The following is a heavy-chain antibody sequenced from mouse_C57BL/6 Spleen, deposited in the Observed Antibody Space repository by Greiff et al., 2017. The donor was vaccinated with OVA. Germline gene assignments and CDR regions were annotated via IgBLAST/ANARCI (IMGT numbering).Heavy chain of an antibody. Sequence: EVKLMESGGDLVKPGGSPKLSCAASGFTFSSYGMSWVRQTPDKRLEWVATISSGGSNTYYPDSMKGRFTISRANATNTLTLQMSSLKSDDTAMHYCARRESFAYWGQGTLVTVSA. V-gene: IGHV5-6*02. CDR1: GFTFSSYG. J-gene: IGHJ3*01. CDR2: ISSGGSNT. CDR3: ARRESFAY.